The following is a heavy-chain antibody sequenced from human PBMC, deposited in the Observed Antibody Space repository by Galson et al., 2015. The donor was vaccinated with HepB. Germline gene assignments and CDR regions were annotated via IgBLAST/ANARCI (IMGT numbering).Heavy chain of an antibody. V-gene: IGHV3-48*04. CDR3: ASLFGPYCSSTSCLKPIYHYYYGMDV. CDR1: GFTFSGYS. CDR2: ISSSSSTI. Sequence: SLRLSCAASGFTFSGYSMNWVRQAPGKGLEWVSYISSSSSTIYYADSVKGRFTISRDNAKNSLYLQMNSLRAEDTAVYYCASLFGPYCSSTSCLKPIYHYYYGMDVWGQGTTVTVSS. J-gene: IGHJ6*02. D-gene: IGHD2-2*01.